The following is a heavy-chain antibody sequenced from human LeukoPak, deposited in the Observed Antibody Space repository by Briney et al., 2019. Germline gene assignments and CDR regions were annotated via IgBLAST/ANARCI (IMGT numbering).Heavy chain of an antibody. D-gene: IGHD4-17*01. CDR3: AGGDYGLFDY. J-gene: IGHJ4*02. CDR1: GFTFSSYS. V-gene: IGHV3-48*01. Sequence: PGGSLRLSCAASGFTFSSYSMNWVRQAPGKGLEWVSYISSSSSTIYYAASVKGRFTISRDNAKNSLYLQMNSLRAEDTAVYYCAGGDYGLFDYWGQGTLVTVSS. CDR2: ISSSSSTI.